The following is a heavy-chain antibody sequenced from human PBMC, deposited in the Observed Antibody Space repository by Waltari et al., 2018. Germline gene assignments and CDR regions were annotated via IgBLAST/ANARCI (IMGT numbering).Heavy chain of an antibody. CDR1: GFTFRSYW. Sequence: EVQLVESGGGWVQPGGALRLSCAASGFTFRSYWMSWVRQAPGKGVEWVANIKQDGSVKYFVDSVKGRFHISSDNAKNSLYLQMNSLRAEDTAVYYCARDTYYYGSGIDYWGQGTLVTVSS. D-gene: IGHD3-10*01. V-gene: IGHV3-7*01. CDR2: IKQDGSVK. CDR3: ARDTYYYGSGIDY. J-gene: IGHJ4*02.